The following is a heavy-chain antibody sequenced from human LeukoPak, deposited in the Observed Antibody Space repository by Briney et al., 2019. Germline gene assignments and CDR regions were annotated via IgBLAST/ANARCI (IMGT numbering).Heavy chain of an antibody. J-gene: IGHJ6*02. D-gene: IGHD3-10*01. Sequence: QPGGSLRLSCAVSGFTFSSYGMHWVRQAPGKGLEWVAVISYDGSNKYYADSVKGRFTISRDNSKNTLYLQMNSLRVEDTAVYYCAKDLEFVEGGSHYYYYHGMDVWGHGTTVTVSS. CDR1: GFTFSSYG. CDR2: ISYDGSNK. V-gene: IGHV3-30*18. CDR3: AKDLEFVEGGSHYYYYHGMDV.